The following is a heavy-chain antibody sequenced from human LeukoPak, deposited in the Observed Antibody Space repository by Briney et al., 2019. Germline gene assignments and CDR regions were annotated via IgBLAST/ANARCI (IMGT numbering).Heavy chain of an antibody. CDR2: IYYSVST. Sequence: PSETLSLTCTVSGGSISSYYWSWIRQPPGKGLEWIGYIYYSVSTNYNPSLKSRVAISVDTSKNQFSLRLSSVTAAATAVYYCARVTGYVMEDYFDYWGQGTLVTVSS. CDR3: ARVTGYVMEDYFDY. D-gene: IGHD6-13*01. V-gene: IGHV4-59*01. CDR1: GGSISSYY. J-gene: IGHJ4*02.